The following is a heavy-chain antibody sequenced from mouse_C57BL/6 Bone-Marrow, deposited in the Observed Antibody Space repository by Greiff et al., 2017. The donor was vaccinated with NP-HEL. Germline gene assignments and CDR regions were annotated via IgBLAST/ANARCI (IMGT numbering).Heavy chain of an antibody. J-gene: IGHJ3*01. Sequence: QVQLQQPGAELVKPGASVKMSCKASGYTFTSYWITWVKQRPGQGLEWIGEIYPDSGSTTYNEKFKSKATLPVDKSSSTAYMQLSSLTSEDSAVYYCARNGELRRIAYWGQGTLVTVSA. D-gene: IGHD2-4*01. CDR1: GYTFTSYW. CDR3: ARNGELRRIAY. V-gene: IGHV1-55*01. CDR2: IYPDSGST.